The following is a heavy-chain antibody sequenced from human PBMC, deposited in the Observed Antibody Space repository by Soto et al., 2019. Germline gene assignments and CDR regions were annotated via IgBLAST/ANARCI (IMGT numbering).Heavy chain of an antibody. Sequence: GESLKICCKGSGYSFTSYWIGWVRKMPGKGLEWMGIIYPGDSDTRYSPSFQGQVTISADKSISTAYLQWSSLKASDTAMYYCARPKDIVVVVAATLVGYFDYWGQGTLVTVSS. CDR1: GYSFTSYW. V-gene: IGHV5-51*01. CDR3: ARPKDIVVVVAATLVGYFDY. CDR2: IYPGDSDT. D-gene: IGHD2-15*01. J-gene: IGHJ4*02.